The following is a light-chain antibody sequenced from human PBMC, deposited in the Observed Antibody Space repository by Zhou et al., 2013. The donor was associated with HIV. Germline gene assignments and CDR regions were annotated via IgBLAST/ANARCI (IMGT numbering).Light chain of an antibody. V-gene: IGKV1-5*03. CDR2: EAS. J-gene: IGKJ1*01. CDR3: QQYNSYSAWT. Sequence: DIQVTQSPSTLSASVGDRVTITCRASQSISDWLAWYQQKPGKAPKLLIYEASSLETGVPSRFSGSGSGIEFTLTISSLQPDDFATYYCQQYNSYSAWTFGQGTKVEIK. CDR1: QSISDW.